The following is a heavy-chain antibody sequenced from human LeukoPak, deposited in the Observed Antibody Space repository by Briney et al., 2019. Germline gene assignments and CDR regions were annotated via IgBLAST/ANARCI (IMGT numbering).Heavy chain of an antibody. J-gene: IGHJ5*02. V-gene: IGHV4-38-2*02. D-gene: IGHD3-10*01. CDR2: IYHSGST. CDR1: DYSITSDYY. Sequence: PSETLSLTCGVSDYSITSDYYWGWIRQPPGKGLEWIGSIYHSGSTYYNPSLKSRVTISVDKSKNQFSLKLTSVTAADTALYYCARENTSGTNWFDPWGQGTLVTVSS. CDR3: ARENTSGTNWFDP.